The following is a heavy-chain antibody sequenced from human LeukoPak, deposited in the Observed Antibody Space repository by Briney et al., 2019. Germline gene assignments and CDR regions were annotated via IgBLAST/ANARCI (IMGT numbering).Heavy chain of an antibody. CDR2: IGGSGGAI. CDR3: AKWMSRIQAFDI. D-gene: IGHD5-12*01. CDR1: GFIFCNYD. J-gene: IGHJ3*02. Sequence: PGGSLRLSCAASGFIFCNYDMSWVRQAPGKGLEWVACIGGSGGAILYADSVKGRFTISRDNSKSTLYLQMNSLRADDTALYFCAKWMSRIQAFDIWGQGTMVTVS. V-gene: IGHV3-23*01.